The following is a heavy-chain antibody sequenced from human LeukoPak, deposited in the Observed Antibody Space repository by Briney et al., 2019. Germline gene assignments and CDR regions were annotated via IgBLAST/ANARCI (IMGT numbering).Heavy chain of an antibody. CDR2: INHSGST. D-gene: IGHD6-19*01. CDR3: ARYRAVAGKFIVRSPYYFDY. V-gene: IGHV4-39*07. Sequence: KPSQTLSLTCTVSGGSISSGSYYWSWIRQPPGKGLEWIGEINHSGSTNYNPSLKSRVTISVDTSKNQFSLKLSSVTAADTAVYYCARYRAVAGKFIVRSPYYFDYWGQGTLVTVSS. J-gene: IGHJ4*02. CDR1: GGSISSGSYY.